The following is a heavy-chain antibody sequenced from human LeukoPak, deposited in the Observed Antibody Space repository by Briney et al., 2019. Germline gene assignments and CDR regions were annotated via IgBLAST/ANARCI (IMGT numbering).Heavy chain of an antibody. CDR2: INSDGSST. J-gene: IGHJ3*02. CDR1: GFTFSNYW. CDR3: ARGLTIFGVVNDAFDI. V-gene: IGHV3-74*01. Sequence: GGSLRLSCAASGFTFSNYWMHWVRQAPGKGLVWVSLINSDGSSTIYADSVKGRFTISRDNAKNTLYPQMNSLRAEDTAVYYCARGLTIFGVVNDAFDIWGQGTMVTVSS. D-gene: IGHD3-3*01.